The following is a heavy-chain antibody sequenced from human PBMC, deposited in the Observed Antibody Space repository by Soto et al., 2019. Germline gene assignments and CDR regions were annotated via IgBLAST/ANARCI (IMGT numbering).Heavy chain of an antibody. D-gene: IGHD3-10*01. V-gene: IGHV4-4*02. CDR2: IFHDGTA. Sequence: PSETLSLTCAVSGVSISSGNWWTWVRQTPQRGLEYIGEIFHDGTANYYPSFERRVAISVDTSKNQFSLKLTSVTAADTAIYFCARLVYDTRLNYMYFGFWGQGALVTVPS. CDR1: GVSISSGNW. CDR3: ARLVYDTRLNYMYFGF. J-gene: IGHJ4*02.